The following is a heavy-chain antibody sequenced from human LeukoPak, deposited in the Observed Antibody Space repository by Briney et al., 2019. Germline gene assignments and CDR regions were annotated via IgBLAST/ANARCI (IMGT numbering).Heavy chain of an antibody. D-gene: IGHD1-26*01. J-gene: IGHJ4*02. V-gene: IGHV3-48*01. CDR2: ISGRSSTI. CDR1: AFTFSDYS. Sequence: PGGSLRLSCAASAFTFSDYSMNWVRQAPGKGLEWVSYISGRSSTIYCADSVRGRFTISRDNAKSSMYLQMNSLRAEDTAVYYCARDRLKSGSYYFDYWGQGTLVTVSS. CDR3: ARDRLKSGSYYFDY.